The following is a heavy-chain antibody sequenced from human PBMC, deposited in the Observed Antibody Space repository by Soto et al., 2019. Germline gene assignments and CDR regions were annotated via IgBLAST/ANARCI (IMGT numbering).Heavy chain of an antibody. V-gene: IGHV3-30*18. CDR3: AKDIVVVPAVTPEGDYYNYGRDV. CDR1: GFTFSSYG. Sequence: PGRNLRLCCSASGFTFSSYGMHWVRQAPGKGLEWVAVISYDGSNKYYADSVKGRFTISRDNSKNTLYLQMNSLRAEDTAVYYCAKDIVVVPAVTPEGDYYNYGRDVWGQGPTV. D-gene: IGHD2-2*01. J-gene: IGHJ6*02. CDR2: ISYDGSNK.